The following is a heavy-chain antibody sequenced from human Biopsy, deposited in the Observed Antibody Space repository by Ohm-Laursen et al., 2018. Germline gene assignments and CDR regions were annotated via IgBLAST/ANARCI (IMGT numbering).Heavy chain of an antibody. V-gene: IGHV1-24*01. CDR3: AADINVWNVNY. Sequence: SVKVSCKVSGYAVTEFSMHWVRQAPGKGLEWMGGFAPENGKTIYVQKFQGRVTMTEDTSTDTAYMELSSLRSEDTAVYYCAADINVWNVNYWGQGTQVTVSS. CDR1: GYAVTEFS. CDR2: FAPENGKT. J-gene: IGHJ4*02. D-gene: IGHD1-1*01.